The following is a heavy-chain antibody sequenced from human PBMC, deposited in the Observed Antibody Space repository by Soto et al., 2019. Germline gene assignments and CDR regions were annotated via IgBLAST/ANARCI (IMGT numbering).Heavy chain of an antibody. D-gene: IGHD4-17*01. V-gene: IGHV3-23*01. CDR1: GITFSSHA. CDR3: AKDFRGEGYFFDY. J-gene: IGHJ4*02. CDR2: ISGNGGNT. Sequence: EVQLLESGGGLVQPGGSLRLSCAPSGITFSSHALSWVRQAPGKGLEWVSVISGNGGNTYYADSVKGRFTISRDNSKNTLYLQMNSLRAEDTAVYYCAKDFRGEGYFFDYWGQGTLVTVSS.